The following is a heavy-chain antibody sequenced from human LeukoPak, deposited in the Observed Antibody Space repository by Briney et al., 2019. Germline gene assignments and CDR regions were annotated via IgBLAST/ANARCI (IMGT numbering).Heavy chain of an antibody. CDR3: AREKGSGYYYYGMDV. CDR1: GFTITNSY. V-gene: IGHV3-53*01. Sequence: PGGSLRLSCAASGFTITNSYMNWVRQAPGKGLEWVSVIYSGGSTYYADSVKGRFTISRDNSKNTLYLQMNSLRAEDTAVYYCAREKGSGYYYYGMDVWGQGTTVTVSS. D-gene: IGHD3-10*01. J-gene: IGHJ6*02. CDR2: IYSGGST.